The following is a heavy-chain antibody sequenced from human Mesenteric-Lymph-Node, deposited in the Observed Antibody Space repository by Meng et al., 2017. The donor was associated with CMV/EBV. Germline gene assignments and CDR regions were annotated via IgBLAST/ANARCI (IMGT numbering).Heavy chain of an antibody. D-gene: IGHD1-1*01. J-gene: IGHJ3*02. V-gene: IGHV3-48*04. CDR1: GFTFSSYS. CDR3: ARGELEPRWQYAFDI. Sequence: GESLKISCAASGFTFSSYSMNWVRQAPGKGLEWVSYISSSSSTIYYADSVKGRFTISRDNAKNSLYLQMNSLRAEDTAVYYCARGELEPRWQYAFDIWGQGTMVTVSS. CDR2: ISSSSSTI.